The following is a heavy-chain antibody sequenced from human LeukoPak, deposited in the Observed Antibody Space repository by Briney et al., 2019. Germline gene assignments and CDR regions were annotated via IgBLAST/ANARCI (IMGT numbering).Heavy chain of an antibody. D-gene: IGHD4-17*01. CDR1: GYSFTSYW. CDR2: IYPGDSDT. Sequence: GESLKISCKGSGYSFTSYWIGWVRQMPGKGLECMGIIYPGDSDTRYSPSFQGQFTISADKSISTAYLQWSSLKASDTDMYYCAACHYGDYSFGAFDIWGQGKMVSVSS. CDR3: AACHYGDYSFGAFDI. V-gene: IGHV5-51*01. J-gene: IGHJ3*02.